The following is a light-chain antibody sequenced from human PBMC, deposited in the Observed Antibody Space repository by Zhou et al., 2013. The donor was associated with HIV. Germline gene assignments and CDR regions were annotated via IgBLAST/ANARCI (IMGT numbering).Light chain of an antibody. CDR1: HNIDTNY. V-gene: IGKV3-20*01. Sequence: EIILTQSPGILSLAPGQGATLSCRASHNIDTNYLAWYQHKPGQAPRLLIYDTSTRATGVPDRFSGSGSGTDFTLTITRLEPEDFALYYCQQYGKSPLNFGQGTRLDIK. CDR3: QQYGKSPLN. J-gene: IGKJ5*01. CDR2: DTS.